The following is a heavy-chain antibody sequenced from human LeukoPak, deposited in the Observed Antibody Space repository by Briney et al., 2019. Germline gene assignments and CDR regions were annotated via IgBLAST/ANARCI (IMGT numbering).Heavy chain of an antibody. CDR2: IYDSGST. J-gene: IGHJ3*02. V-gene: IGHV4-39*01. CDR3: ARGAPCGGDCSIWVGAFDI. D-gene: IGHD2-21*02. CDR1: GGSIRSSYYY. Sequence: SETLSLTCTVSGGSIRSSYYYWGWIRQPPGKGLEWIGSIYDSGSTYYDPSLKSRVTISVDTSKNQFSLKLNSVTAADTAVYYCARGAPCGGDCSIWVGAFDIWGQGTMVTVSS.